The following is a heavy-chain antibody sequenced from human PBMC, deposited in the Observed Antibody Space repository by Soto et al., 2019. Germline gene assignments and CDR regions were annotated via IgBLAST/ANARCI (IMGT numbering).Heavy chain of an antibody. Sequence: PGESLKISCKTSGYTFNSYWIAWVRQMPGKGLEFMGIIYPGDSETRYSPSFQGQVTISADKSNTTAHLQWSSLKASDTAMYFCARLRVPLPMTKISSLDLWGQGTLVTVSS. CDR2: IYPGDSET. D-gene: IGHD4-17*01. V-gene: IGHV5-51*01. CDR3: ARLRVPLPMTKISSLDL. CDR1: GYTFNSYW. J-gene: IGHJ4*02.